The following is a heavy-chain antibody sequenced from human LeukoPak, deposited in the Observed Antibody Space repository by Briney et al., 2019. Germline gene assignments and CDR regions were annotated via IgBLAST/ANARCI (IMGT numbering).Heavy chain of an antibody. CDR1: GGSFSGYY. D-gene: IGHD3-10*01. J-gene: IGHJ6*02. V-gene: IGHV4-34*01. CDR2: INHSGST. Sequence: SETLPLTCAVYGGSFSGYYWSWIRQPPGKGLEWIGEINHSGSTNYNPSLKSRVTISVDTSKNQFSLKLSSVTAADTAVYYCARSRRTYYYGSGINTAKYYYYGMDVWGQGTTVTVSS. CDR3: ARSRRTYYYGSGINTAKYYYYGMDV.